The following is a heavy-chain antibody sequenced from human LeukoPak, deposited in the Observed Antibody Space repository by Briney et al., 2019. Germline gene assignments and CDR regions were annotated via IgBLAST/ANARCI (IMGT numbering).Heavy chain of an antibody. Sequence: PSETLSLTCTVSGGSISSSSYYWGWIRQPPGKGLEWIGSIYYSGSTYYNPSLKSRVTISVDTSKNQFSLKLSSVTAADTAAYYCARRSSSSAWSFDIWGQGTMVTVSS. CDR3: ARRSSSSAWSFDI. J-gene: IGHJ3*02. D-gene: IGHD6-6*01. CDR1: GGSISSSSYY. CDR2: IYYSGST. V-gene: IGHV4-39*01.